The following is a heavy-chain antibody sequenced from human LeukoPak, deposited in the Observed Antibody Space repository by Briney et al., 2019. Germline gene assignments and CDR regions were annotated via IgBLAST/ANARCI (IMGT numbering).Heavy chain of an antibody. CDR2: IYYSGST. V-gene: IGHV4-31*03. CDR1: GGSISSGGYY. J-gene: IGHJ4*02. D-gene: IGHD6-19*01. Sequence: SETLSLTCTVSGGSISSGGYYWSWLRQHPGKGLEWIGYIYYSGSTYYNPSLKSRVTISVDTSKNQFSLKLSSVTAADTAVYYCARDMAVAGTGGYWGQGTLVTVSS. CDR3: ARDMAVAGTGGY.